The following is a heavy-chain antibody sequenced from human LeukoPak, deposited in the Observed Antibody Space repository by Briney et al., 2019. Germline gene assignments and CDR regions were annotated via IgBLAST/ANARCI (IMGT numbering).Heavy chain of an antibody. J-gene: IGHJ4*02. CDR3: ARGFEDFDY. CDR2: FGVGGDDT. Sequence: GESLRLSCAVSGFTFNNYGMNWVRQAAGKGLEWVSGFGVGGDDTHYADPVRGRFSISRDNSRTTMYLQMNSLRADDTALYFCARGFEDFDYWGQGTLVTVSS. D-gene: IGHD3-10*01. V-gene: IGHV3-23*01. CDR1: GFTFNNYG.